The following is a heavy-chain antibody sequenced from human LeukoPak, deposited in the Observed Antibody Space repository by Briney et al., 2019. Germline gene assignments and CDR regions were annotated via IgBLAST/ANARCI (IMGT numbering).Heavy chain of an antibody. CDR1: GFTFSSYG. CDR2: IWFDGSNK. V-gene: IGHV3-33*01. D-gene: IGHD2-15*01. CDR3: ARLYCSDGSCYSGYFDY. Sequence: GGSLRLSCAASGFTFSSYGMHWVRQAPGKGLEWVAVIWFDGSNKYYADSVKGRFTISRDNSKNTLYLQMNSLRAEDTAVYYCARLYCSDGSCYSGYFDYWGQGTLVTVSS. J-gene: IGHJ4*02.